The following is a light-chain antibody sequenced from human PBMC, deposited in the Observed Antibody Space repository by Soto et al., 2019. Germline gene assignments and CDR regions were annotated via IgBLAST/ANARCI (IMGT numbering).Light chain of an antibody. CDR1: QFVSSR. CDR2: DTS. Sequence: DIVVTQSPATLSASPGERVTLSCRASQFVSSRLAWYQQRPGQVPRLLIYDTSTRAPGISARFRGSGSGTEFNLTIRSLQSEDFAVCYCQEYIHWPPGMFGPGTTVDIK. J-gene: IGKJ1*01. V-gene: IGKV3-15*01. CDR3: QEYIHWPPGM.